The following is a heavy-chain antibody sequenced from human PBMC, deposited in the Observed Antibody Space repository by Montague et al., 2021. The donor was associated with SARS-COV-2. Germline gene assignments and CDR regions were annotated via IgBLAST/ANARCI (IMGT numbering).Heavy chain of an antibody. CDR2: IYTSGST. J-gene: IGHJ4*02. Sequence: SETLSLTCTVSGGSISSGSYYWGWIRQPPGKGLEWIGRIYTSGSTYYSPSLKSRVTISVDTSKNQFSLKLTSVTAADTAVYYCARGQKGSWAHFDNWGQGTLVTVSS. CDR1: GGSISSGSYY. CDR3: ARGQKGSWAHFDN. D-gene: IGHD3-10*01. V-gene: IGHV4-39*07.